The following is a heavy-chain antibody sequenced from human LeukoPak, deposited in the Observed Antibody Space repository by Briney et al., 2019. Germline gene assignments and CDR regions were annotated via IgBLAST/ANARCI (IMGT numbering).Heavy chain of an antibody. D-gene: IGHD2-2*01. CDR1: GFTFISYG. CDR3: AKGCGRYCSSTAFDP. CDR2: IRYDGSNK. V-gene: IGHV3-30*02. Sequence: PGGSLRLSCAASGFTFISYGMHWVRQAPGKGLEWVAFIRYDGSNKYYADSVQGRFTISRDNSKNTLYLQINSLRAEDTAVYYCAKGCGRYCSSTAFDPWGQGTLVIVSS. J-gene: IGHJ5*02.